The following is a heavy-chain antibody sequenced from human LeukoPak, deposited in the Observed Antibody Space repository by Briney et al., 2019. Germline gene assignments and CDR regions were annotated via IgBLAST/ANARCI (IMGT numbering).Heavy chain of an antibody. CDR3: ARDGTDYGDAFDI. D-gene: IGHD4-17*01. Sequence: SGTLSLTCAVSGGSISSSNWWSWVRQPPGKGLEWIGEIYHSGSTNYNPSLKSRVTISVDKSKNQFSLKLSSVTAADTAVYFCARDGTDYGDAFDIWGQGTMVTVSS. CDR2: IYHSGST. V-gene: IGHV4-4*02. J-gene: IGHJ3*02. CDR1: GGSISSSNW.